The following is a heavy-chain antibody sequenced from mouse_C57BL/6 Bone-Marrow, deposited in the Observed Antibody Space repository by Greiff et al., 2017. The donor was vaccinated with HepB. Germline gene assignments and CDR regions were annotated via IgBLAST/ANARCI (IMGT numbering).Heavy chain of an antibody. J-gene: IGHJ4*01. CDR2: ISDGGSYT. CDR3: ARDAIYYYGRSYAMDY. V-gene: IGHV5-4*03. Sequence: EVKVVESGGGLVKPGGSLKLSCAASGFTFSSYAMSWVRQTPEKRLEWVATISDGGSYTYYPDNVKGRFTISRDNAKNNLYLQMSHLKSEDTAMYDCARDAIYYYGRSYAMDYWGQGTSVTVSS. CDR1: GFTFSSYA. D-gene: IGHD1-1*01.